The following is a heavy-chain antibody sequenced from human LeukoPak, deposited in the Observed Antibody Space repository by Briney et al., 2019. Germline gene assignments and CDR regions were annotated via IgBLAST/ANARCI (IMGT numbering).Heavy chain of an antibody. D-gene: IGHD1-26*01. Sequence: GASVKVSCKASGYTFTSYDINWVRQATGQGLEWMGWMNPNSGNTGYAQKFQGRVTITRNTSISTAYMELSSLRSEDTAVYYCARGATDGAFYYFDYWGQGTLVTVSS. CDR1: GYTFTSYD. V-gene: IGHV1-8*03. J-gene: IGHJ4*02. CDR3: ARGATDGAFYYFDY. CDR2: MNPNSGNT.